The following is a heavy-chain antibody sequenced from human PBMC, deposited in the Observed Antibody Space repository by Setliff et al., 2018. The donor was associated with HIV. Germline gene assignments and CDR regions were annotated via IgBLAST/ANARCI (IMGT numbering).Heavy chain of an antibody. CDR3: ASEAWTSYRSSSGYYYYYMDV. J-gene: IGHJ6*03. V-gene: IGHV4-61*01. CDR2: IYYSGTT. D-gene: IGHD6-6*01. Sequence: SETLSLTCTVSGDSVSSASYYWSWIRQPPGKGLEWIGYIYYSGTTKYNPSLKSRVTISVDTSKNQSSLKLRSVTAADTAVYYCASEAWTSYRSSSGYYYYYMDVWGKGTTVTVSS. CDR1: GDSVSSASYY.